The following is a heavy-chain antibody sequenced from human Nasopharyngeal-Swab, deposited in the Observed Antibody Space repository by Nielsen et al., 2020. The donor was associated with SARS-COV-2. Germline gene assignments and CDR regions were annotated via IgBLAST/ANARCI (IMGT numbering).Heavy chain of an antibody. CDR1: GFTFSSYD. V-gene: IGHV3-13*01. CDR2: IGTAGDT. J-gene: IGHJ3*02. CDR3: ARANLGYYYGSGSYAFDI. D-gene: IGHD3-10*01. Sequence: GGSLRLSCAASGFTFSSYDTHWVRQATGKGLEWVSAIGTAGDTYYPGSVKGRFTISRENAKNSLYLQMNSLRAGDTAVYYCARANLGYYYGSGSYAFDIWGQGTMVTVSS.